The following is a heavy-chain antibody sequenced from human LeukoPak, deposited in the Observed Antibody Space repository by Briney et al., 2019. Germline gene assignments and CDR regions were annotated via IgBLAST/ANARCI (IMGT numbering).Heavy chain of an antibody. J-gene: IGHJ6*01. D-gene: IGHD3-10*01. CDR2: NYYCECDT. CDR1: GCRFTSSW. CDR3: ARLGEVVPRAGNMVRVLNYGMDV. Sequence: GEALKISCCGSGCRFTSSWIGWVRPMPGEGVGWMVNNYYCECDTRYSPSFQGQLSISADKTINTAYLQWSSLKASDTAMYYCARLGEVVPRAGNMVRVLNYGMDVWGQGTTVTLSS. V-gene: IGHV5-51*01.